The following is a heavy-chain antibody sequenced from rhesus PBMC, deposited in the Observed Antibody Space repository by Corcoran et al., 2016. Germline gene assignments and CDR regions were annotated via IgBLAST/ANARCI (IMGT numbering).Heavy chain of an antibody. D-gene: IGHD5-42*01. Sequence: EVQLVESGGGLAKPGGSLRLSCAASGFTFSSYWMNWVRQAPGKGLGWVSAINSGGGSTYYADSVNGRVTISRENSKNTLSLQMNSLRAEDTAVYYCAKGGIQRVQPVDYWGQGVLVTVSS. CDR2: INSGGGST. CDR1: GFTFSSYW. J-gene: IGHJ4*01. CDR3: AKGGIQRVQPVDY. V-gene: IGHV3S25*01.